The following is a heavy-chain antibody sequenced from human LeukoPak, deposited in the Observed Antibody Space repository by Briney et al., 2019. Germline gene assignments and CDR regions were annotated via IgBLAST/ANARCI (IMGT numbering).Heavy chain of an antibody. CDR3: ARLGFGELLDYYYYGMDV. D-gene: IGHD3-10*01. CDR1: GGSSSSYY. CDR2: IYYSGST. J-gene: IGHJ6*02. V-gene: IGHV4-59*01. Sequence: SETLSLTCTVSGGSSSSYYWSWIRQPAGKGLEWIGYIYYSGSTNYNPSLKSRVTISVDTSKNQFSLKLSSVTAADTAVYYCARLGFGELLDYYYYGMDVWGQGTTVTVSS.